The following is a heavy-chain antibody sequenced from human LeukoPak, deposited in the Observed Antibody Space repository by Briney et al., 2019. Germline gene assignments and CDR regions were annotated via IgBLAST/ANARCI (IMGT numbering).Heavy chain of an antibody. CDR1: GFTFSSYG. J-gene: IGHJ4*02. CDR3: ARDGGYSSSYYFDY. CDR2: IWYDGSNK. Sequence: GGSLRLSWAAAGFTFSSYGMHWVRQAPGKGLEWVAIIWYDGSNKYYADSVKGRFTISRDNSKNTLHLQMNSLRAEDTAVYYCARDGGYSSSYYFDYWGQGTLVTVSS. V-gene: IGHV3-33*01. D-gene: IGHD6-6*01.